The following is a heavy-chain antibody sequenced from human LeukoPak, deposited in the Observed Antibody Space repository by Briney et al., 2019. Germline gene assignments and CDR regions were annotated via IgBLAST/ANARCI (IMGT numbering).Heavy chain of an antibody. V-gene: IGHV4-59*01. CDR2: IYYSGST. D-gene: IGHD6-6*01. J-gene: IGHJ4*02. Sequence: SETLSLTCTVSGGSISSYHWSWIRQPPGKGLEWIGYIYYSGSTSYNPSLKSRVTISVDTSKNQFSLKLSSVTAADTTVYYCARVGSSSDRFDYWGQGTLVTVSS. CDR3: ARVGSSSDRFDY. CDR1: GGSISSYH.